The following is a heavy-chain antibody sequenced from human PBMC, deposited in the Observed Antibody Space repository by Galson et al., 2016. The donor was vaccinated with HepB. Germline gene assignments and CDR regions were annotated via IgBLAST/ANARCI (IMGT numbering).Heavy chain of an antibody. D-gene: IGHD1-26*01. J-gene: IGHJ4*02. V-gene: IGHV4-31*03. CDR3: ASLVFEGSYHFDY. Sequence: TLSLTCTVSGGSIRSGGHYWSWIRHYPGKGLEWIGYIYYSGSTYYNPSLESRVTISVDTSQSQFSLKPTSVTAADTALYYCASLVFEGSYHFDYWGQGTLVTVSS. CDR1: GGSIRSGGHY. CDR2: IYYSGST.